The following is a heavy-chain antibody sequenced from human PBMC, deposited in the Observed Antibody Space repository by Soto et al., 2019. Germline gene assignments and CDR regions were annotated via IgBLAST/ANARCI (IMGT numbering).Heavy chain of an antibody. CDR1: GFTFSSYG. V-gene: IGHV3-33*01. CDR3: AREACSGGSCFNWFDP. J-gene: IGHJ5*02. CDR2: IWYDGSNK. D-gene: IGHD2-15*01. Sequence: PGGSLRLSCAASGFTFSSYGMHWVRQAPGKGLEWVAVIWYDGSNKYYADSVKGRFTISRDNSKNTLYLQMNSLRAEDTAVYYCAREACSGGSCFNWFDPWGQGTLVTAPQ.